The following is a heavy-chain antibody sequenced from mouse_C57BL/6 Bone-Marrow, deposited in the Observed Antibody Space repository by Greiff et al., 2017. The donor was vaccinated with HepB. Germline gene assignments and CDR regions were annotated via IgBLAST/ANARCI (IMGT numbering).Heavy chain of an antibody. CDR1: GYTFTSYW. CDR3: ATYYGSRWWFAY. D-gene: IGHD1-1*01. Sequence: VQLQQSGAELVKPGASVKLSCKASGYTFTSYWMHWVKQRPGQGLEWIGMIHPNSGSTNYNEKFKSKATLTVDKSSSTAYMQLSSLTSEDSAVYYCATYYGSRWWFAYWGQGTLVTVSA. J-gene: IGHJ3*01. V-gene: IGHV1-64*01. CDR2: IHPNSGST.